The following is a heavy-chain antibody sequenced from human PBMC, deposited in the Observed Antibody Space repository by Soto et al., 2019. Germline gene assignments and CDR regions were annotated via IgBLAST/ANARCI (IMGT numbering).Heavy chain of an antibody. CDR3: ARALVGYCSSTSCYAPGY. J-gene: IGHJ4*02. CDR1: GYTFTSYY. V-gene: IGHV1-46*03. Sequence: ASVKVSCKASGYTFTSYYMHWVRQAPGQGLEWMGIINPSGDSTSYAQKFQGRVTMTRDTSTSTVYMELSSLRSEDTAVYYCARALVGYCSSTSCYAPGYWGQGTLVTVSS. CDR2: INPSGDST. D-gene: IGHD2-2*01.